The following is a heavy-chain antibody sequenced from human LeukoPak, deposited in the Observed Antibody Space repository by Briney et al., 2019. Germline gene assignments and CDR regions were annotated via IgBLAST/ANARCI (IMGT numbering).Heavy chain of an antibody. CDR1: GYTFTSYG. J-gene: IGHJ4*02. CDR2: ISAYNGNT. V-gene: IGHV1-18*01. D-gene: IGHD3-22*01. Sequence: ASVKVSCKASGYTFTSYGISWVRQAPGQGLEWMGWISAYNGNTNYAQKLQGRVTMTTDTSTSTAYMELSRLRSDDTAVYYCARVAGYYYDSSGYYFGFDYWGQGTLVTVSS. CDR3: ARVAGYYYDSSGYYFGFDY.